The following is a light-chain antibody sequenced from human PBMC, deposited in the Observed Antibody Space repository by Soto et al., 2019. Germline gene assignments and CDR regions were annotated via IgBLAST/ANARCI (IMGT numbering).Light chain of an antibody. Sequence: QSALTQPASVSGSPGQSITISCTGTSSDIGNYNYVSWYQQYPGKAPKLMIYDVSNRPSGVSNRVSGSKSGNTASLTISGLQVEDEADYYCSSYSTTSPVVFGGGTKVTVL. CDR3: SSYSTTSPVV. CDR1: SSDIGNYNY. V-gene: IGLV2-14*03. CDR2: DVS. J-gene: IGLJ3*02.